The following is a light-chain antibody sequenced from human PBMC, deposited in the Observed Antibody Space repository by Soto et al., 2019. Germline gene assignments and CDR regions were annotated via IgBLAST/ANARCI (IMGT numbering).Light chain of an antibody. V-gene: IGLV2-14*01. CDR1: SSDVGGYNY. J-gene: IGLJ2*01. CDR3: SSYTSSSMV. Sequence: QLVLTQPASVYGSPGQSITISCTGTSSDVGGYNYVSWYQQHPGKAPKLMIYDVSNRPSGVSNRFSGSKSGNTASLTISGLQAEDEADYYCSSYTSSSMVFGGGTKLTVL. CDR2: DVS.